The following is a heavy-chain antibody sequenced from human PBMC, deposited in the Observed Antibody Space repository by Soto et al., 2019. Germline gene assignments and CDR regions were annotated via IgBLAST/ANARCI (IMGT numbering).Heavy chain of an antibody. CDR2: ISGSGDST. CDR1: GFTFSTYA. Sequence: GGSLRLSCAASGFTFSTYAMNWVRQAPGKGLEWVSGISGSGDSTYYADSVKGRFTVSRDNSKNTLYLQMNSLGAEDTAVYYCAKDIVVVPAAYETDAFDIWGQGTMVTVSS. V-gene: IGHV3-23*01. D-gene: IGHD2-2*01. CDR3: AKDIVVVPAAYETDAFDI. J-gene: IGHJ3*02.